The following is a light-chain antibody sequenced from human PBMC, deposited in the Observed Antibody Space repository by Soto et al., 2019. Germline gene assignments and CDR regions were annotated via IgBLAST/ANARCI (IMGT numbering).Light chain of an antibody. CDR1: QGIRSY. J-gene: IGKJ3*01. CDR2: VAS. CDR3: QQFNSYPLT. Sequence: DIQLTQSPSFLSASVGYIVTITCRASQGIRSYLAWYQQKPGKAPKLLISVASTLQSGVPSRFSGGGSGTEFTLTISSLQPEDFATYYCQQFNSYPLTFGPGTKVDIK. V-gene: IGKV1-9*01.